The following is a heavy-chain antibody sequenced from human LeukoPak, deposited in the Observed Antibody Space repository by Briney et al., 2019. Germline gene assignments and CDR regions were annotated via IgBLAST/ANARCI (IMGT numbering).Heavy chain of an antibody. Sequence: GESLQIDCQGSGYSFTSYWIGWVGQMPGKGLEWMGIIYPGDSDTRYSPTIQGQVTISADKTISTAYMQWSSVKASDTAMYYCARSVGTVATPSGNVSWGQGTLVTVSS. J-gene: IGHJ5*02. CDR2: IYPGDSDT. D-gene: IGHD2-15*01. CDR3: ARSVGTVATPSGNVS. V-gene: IGHV5-51*01. CDR1: GYSFTSYW.